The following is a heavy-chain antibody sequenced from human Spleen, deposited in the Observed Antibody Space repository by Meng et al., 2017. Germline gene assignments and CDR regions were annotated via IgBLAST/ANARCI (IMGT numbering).Heavy chain of an antibody. Sequence: GGSLRLSCAASGFTVSTNYMSWVRQAPGKGLEWVSVIYRNGGTYYADSVKGRFTISRHNSKNTLYLQMNSLRGEDTAAYYCARDGLYSSGSYYYGMDVWRQGTTVTGS. CDR3: ARDGLYSSGSYYYGMDV. V-gene: IGHV3-53*04. D-gene: IGHD5-18*01. CDR2: IYRNGGT. CDR1: GFTVSTNY. J-gene: IGHJ6*02.